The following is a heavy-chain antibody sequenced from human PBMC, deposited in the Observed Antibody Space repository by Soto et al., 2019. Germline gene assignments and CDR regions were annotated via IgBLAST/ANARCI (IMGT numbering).Heavy chain of an antibody. D-gene: IGHD2-21*02. V-gene: IGHV3-43*01. CDR1: GFTFDDYS. CDR3: AKAYHHIIVGTALIDY. J-gene: IGHJ4*02. Sequence: ESGGVVVQPGGSLRLSCAASGFTFDDYSMHWVRQAPGKGLEWVSLISWDGGTTYYADSVKGRFTISRDNSKDSLYLQMNSLRTEDTALYYCAKAYHHIIVGTALIDYWGQGALVTVSS. CDR2: ISWDGGTT.